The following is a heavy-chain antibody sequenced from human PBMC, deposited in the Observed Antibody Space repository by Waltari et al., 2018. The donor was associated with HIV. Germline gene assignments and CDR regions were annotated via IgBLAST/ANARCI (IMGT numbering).Heavy chain of an antibody. CDR1: GFTFSRYW. CDR2: INRDGSST. Sequence: EVHLVESGGGSVQPGGSLRLSCAASGFTFSRYWLPRSRQAPGKGLVWVSRINRDGSSTSYADSVKGRFTISRDNAKNTVYLQMSSLRAEDTAVYYCARAGRDGKLPPDYWGQGTLVTVSS. V-gene: IGHV3-74*01. J-gene: IGHJ4*02. D-gene: IGHD1-26*01. CDR3: ARAGRDGKLPPDY.